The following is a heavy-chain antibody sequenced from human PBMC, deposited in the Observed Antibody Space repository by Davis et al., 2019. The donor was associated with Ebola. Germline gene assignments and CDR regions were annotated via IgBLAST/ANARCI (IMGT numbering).Heavy chain of an antibody. CDR3: TRRDGGMDV. Sequence: GGSLRLSCAASGFTFSGSAMHWVRQASGKGLEWVGRIRSKANSYATAYAASVKGRFTISRDDSKNTAYLQMYSLKTEDTAVYYCTRRDGGMDVWGQGTTVTVSS. J-gene: IGHJ6*02. CDR2: IRSKANSYAT. CDR1: GFTFSGSA. V-gene: IGHV3-73*01.